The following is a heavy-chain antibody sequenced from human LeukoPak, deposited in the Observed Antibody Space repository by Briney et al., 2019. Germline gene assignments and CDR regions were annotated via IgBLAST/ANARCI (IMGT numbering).Heavy chain of an antibody. CDR1: GFTFSSYS. CDR2: ISSSSSYI. D-gene: IGHD2-15*01. J-gene: IGHJ6*02. Sequence: GGPLRLSCAASGFTFSSYSMNWVRQAPGKGLEWVSSISSSSSYIYYADSVKGRFTISRDNAKNSLYLQMNSLRAEDTAVYYCARDGYCSGGSCTYGMDVWGQGTTVTVSS. CDR3: ARDGYCSGGSCTYGMDV. V-gene: IGHV3-21*01.